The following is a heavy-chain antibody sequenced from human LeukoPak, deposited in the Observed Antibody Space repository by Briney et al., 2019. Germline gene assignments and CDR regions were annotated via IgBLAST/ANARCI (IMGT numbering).Heavy chain of an antibody. V-gene: IGHV3-7*03. CDR3: ARPSYSSSSSV. CDR1: GFTFSGFW. Sequence: GGSLGLSCAVSGFTFSGFWMSWSRQAPGKGLEWVASINSDGSEGYYADVVKGRFTISRDNAKNSLYLQINSLRAEDTAVYYCARPSYSSSSSVWGQGTMVTVSS. D-gene: IGHD6-6*01. J-gene: IGHJ3*01. CDR2: INSDGSEG.